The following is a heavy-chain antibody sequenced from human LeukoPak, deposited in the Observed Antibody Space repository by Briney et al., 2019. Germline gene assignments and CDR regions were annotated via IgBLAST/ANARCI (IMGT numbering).Heavy chain of an antibody. CDR3: ARRVASANDAFDI. D-gene: IGHD6-13*01. CDR2: ISSGSTYI. J-gene: IGHJ3*02. V-gene: IGHV3-11*06. Sequence: PGGSLRLSCAASGFTFSDYYMSWIRQAPGKGLEWVSSISSGSTYIYYGDSLKGRFTISRDNAKNSLYLQTNSLRAEDTAVYYCARRVASANDAFDIWGQGTMVTVSS. CDR1: GFTFSDYY.